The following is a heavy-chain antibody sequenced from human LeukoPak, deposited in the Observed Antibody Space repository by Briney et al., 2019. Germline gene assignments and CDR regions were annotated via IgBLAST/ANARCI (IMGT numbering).Heavy chain of an antibody. J-gene: IGHJ6*03. V-gene: IGHV1-8*01. CDR2: MNPNSGNT. CDR3: ARGSGPYYYYYMDV. D-gene: IGHD6-25*01. Sequence: ASVKVSCKASGYTFTSYDINWVRQATGQGLEWMGWMNPNSGNTGYAQKFQGRVTMTRNTSISTAYMELSSLRSEDTAVYYCARGSGPYYYYYMDVWGKGTTVIFSS. CDR1: GYTFTSYD.